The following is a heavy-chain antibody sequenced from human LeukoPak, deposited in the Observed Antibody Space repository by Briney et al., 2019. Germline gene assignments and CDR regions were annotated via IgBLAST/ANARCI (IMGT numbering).Heavy chain of an antibody. V-gene: IGHV3-21*01. CDR2: ISFSGTYI. CDR1: GFSFSSYS. CDR3: ARRSYYYDSSGYQHYFDH. J-gene: IGHJ4*02. D-gene: IGHD3-22*01. Sequence: GGSLRLSCAASGFSFSSYSMNWVRQAPGKGLEWVSSISFSGTYIYYADSLKGRITISRDNARRSLFLQMNSLRAEDTAVYYCARRSYYYDSSGYQHYFDHWGQGTLVTVSS.